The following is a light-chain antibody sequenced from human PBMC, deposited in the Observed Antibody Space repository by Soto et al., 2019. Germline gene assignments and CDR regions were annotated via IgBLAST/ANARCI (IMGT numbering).Light chain of an antibody. J-gene: IGLJ1*01. V-gene: IGLV1-40*01. Sequence: QSVLTQPPSVSEAPGQRVTISCTGSSSNIGAGYEAHWYQQVPGTAPKLLIYENNNRPSGVPDRFSGSKSGTPAPLAIPGLQAEDEAEDYCQSYDSSLSGYVFGTGTKLTVL. CDR2: ENN. CDR1: SSNIGAGYE. CDR3: QSYDSSLSGYV.